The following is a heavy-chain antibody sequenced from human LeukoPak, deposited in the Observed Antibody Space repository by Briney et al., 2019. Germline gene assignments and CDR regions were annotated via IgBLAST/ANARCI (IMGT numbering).Heavy chain of an antibody. CDR1: GYTFTGYY. D-gene: IGHD3-22*01. Sequence: ASVKVSCKASGYTFTGYYMHWVRQAPGQGREWMGWINPNSGGTNYAQKFQGRVTMTRDTSISTAYMELSRLRSDDTAVYYCASARRYYYDSSGYYGSFDYWGQGTLVTVSS. CDR2: INPNSGGT. J-gene: IGHJ4*02. V-gene: IGHV1-2*02. CDR3: ASARRYYYDSSGYYGSFDY.